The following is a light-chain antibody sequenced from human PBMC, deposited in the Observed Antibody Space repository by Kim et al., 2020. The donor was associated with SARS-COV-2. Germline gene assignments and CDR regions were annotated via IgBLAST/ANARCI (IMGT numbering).Light chain of an antibody. CDR3: QQYEDLPLT. V-gene: IGKV3-15*01. CDR2: GAS. J-gene: IGKJ1*01. Sequence: ETVLTQSPVTLSVSPGESATLSCRASQSVFGKLAWYQQKVGQAPRLLLYGASTRATGIPARFSGSGSGTEFTLTINSLQSEDSAVYYCQQYEDLPLTFGQVTKVDIK. CDR1: QSVFGK.